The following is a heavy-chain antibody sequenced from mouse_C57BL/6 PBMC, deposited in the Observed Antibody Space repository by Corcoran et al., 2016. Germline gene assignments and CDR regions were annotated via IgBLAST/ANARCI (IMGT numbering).Heavy chain of an antibody. CDR2: INPNNGGT. D-gene: IGHD4-1*01. CDR1: GYTFTDYY. J-gene: IGHJ3*01. Sequence: EVQLQQSGPELVKPGASVKISCKASGYTFTDYYMNWVKQSHGKSLEWIGDINPNNGGTSYNQKFKGKATLTVAKSSSTAYMELRSLTSEDSAVYYCATNWAWFAYWGQGTLVTVSA. V-gene: IGHV1-26*01. CDR3: ATNWAWFAY.